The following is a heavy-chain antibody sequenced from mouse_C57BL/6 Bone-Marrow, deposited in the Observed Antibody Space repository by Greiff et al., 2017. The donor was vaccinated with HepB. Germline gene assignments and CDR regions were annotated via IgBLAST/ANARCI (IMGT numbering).Heavy chain of an antibody. Sequence: QVQLQQPGAELVKPGASVKLSCKASGYTFTSYWMHWVKQRPGQGLEWIGMIHPNSGSTNYNEKFKSKATLTVDKSSSTAYMQLSSLTSEDSAVYYCASALYYGGRGYYAIAYGCRGPAVTVTA. V-gene: IGHV1-64*01. CDR3: ASALYYGGRGYYAIAY. D-gene: IGHD1-1*01. CDR2: IHPNSGST. J-gene: IGHJ4*01. CDR1: GYTFTSYW.